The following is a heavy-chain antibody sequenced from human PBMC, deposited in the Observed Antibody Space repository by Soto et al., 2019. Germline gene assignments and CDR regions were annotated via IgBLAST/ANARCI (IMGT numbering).Heavy chain of an antibody. J-gene: IGHJ5*02. V-gene: IGHV1-18*01. CDR3: AGDYGITIFGVTLRSNWSDP. CDR2: ISAYNGNT. CDR1: GYTFTSYG. Sequence: ASLKVSCKASGYTFTSYGISWVRQAPGQGLEWMGWISAYNGNTNYAQKLQGRVTMTTDTSTSTAYMEVGGLRSDDTTVYYCAGDYGITIFGVTLRSNWSDPWGQGSLVTVSS. D-gene: IGHD3-3*01.